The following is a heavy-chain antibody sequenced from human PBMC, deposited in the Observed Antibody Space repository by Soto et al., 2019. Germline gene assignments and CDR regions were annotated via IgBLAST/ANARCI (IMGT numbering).Heavy chain of an antibody. Sequence: SEPLSLTCPISGGSISRGGYYWNWIRQRPGKGLEWIGYIYYSGSTYYNPSLKSRVTISVDTSKNQLSLELTSVTAADTAVYYCAREPSSGYWASAFDIWGQGTMVT. CDR1: GGSISRGGYY. J-gene: IGHJ3*02. V-gene: IGHV4-31*03. D-gene: IGHD3-22*01. CDR2: IYYSGST. CDR3: AREPSSGYWASAFDI.